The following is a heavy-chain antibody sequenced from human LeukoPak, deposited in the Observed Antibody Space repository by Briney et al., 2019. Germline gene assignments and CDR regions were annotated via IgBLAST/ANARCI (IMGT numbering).Heavy chain of an antibody. J-gene: IGHJ4*02. D-gene: IGHD3-10*01. CDR1: GYPFSAHF. CDR2: IDTTTGNP. CDR3: VRGTPTPGMDY. V-gene: IGHV7-4-1*02. Sequence: ASVKVSCKASGYPFSAHFLNWVRQAPGQGLEWMGNIDTTTGNPRYAQDFTGRFVYSLDTSVSTAYLQITSLKADDTAAYYCVRGTPTPGMDYWGQGTQVTVSS.